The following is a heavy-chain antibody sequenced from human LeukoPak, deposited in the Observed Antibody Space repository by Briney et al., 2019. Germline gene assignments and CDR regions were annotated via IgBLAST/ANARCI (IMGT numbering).Heavy chain of an antibody. CDR2: ISSSGSSI. D-gene: IGHD3-10*02. Sequence: PGGSLRLSCAASGFTFSSYEINWVRQAPGKGLEWVSYISSSGSSIYYADSVKGRFTISRDNAKNSLYLQMNSLRAEGTAVYYCAELGITMIGGVWGKGTTVTISS. CDR3: AELGITMIGGV. CDR1: GFTFSSYE. V-gene: IGHV3-48*03. J-gene: IGHJ6*04.